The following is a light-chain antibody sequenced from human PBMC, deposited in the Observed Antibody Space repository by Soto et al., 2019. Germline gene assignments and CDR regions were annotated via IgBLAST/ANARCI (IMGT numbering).Light chain of an antibody. CDR2: GNS. V-gene: IGLV1-40*01. Sequence: QSVLTQPPSVSGAPGQRVTISCTGSSYNIGAGYDVHWYQQLPGTAPKLLIYGNSNRPSWVPDRFSGSKSGTSASLAITGLQAEDEADYYCQSYDSSLSGYVVFGGGTKVTVL. J-gene: IGLJ2*01. CDR3: QSYDSSLSGYVV. CDR1: SYNIGAGYD.